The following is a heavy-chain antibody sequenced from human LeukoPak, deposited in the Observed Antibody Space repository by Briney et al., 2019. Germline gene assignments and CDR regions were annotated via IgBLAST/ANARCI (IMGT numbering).Heavy chain of an antibody. CDR2: ISGDGGST. J-gene: IGHJ3*02. V-gene: IGHV3-43*02. CDR1: GFTFDDYA. D-gene: IGHD2-15*01. CDR3: AKDGYCSGGSCFPHAFDI. Sequence: PGGSLRLSCAASGFTFDDYAMHWVRQAPGKGLEWVSLISGDGGSTYYADSVKGRFTISRDNSKNSLYLQMNSLRTEDTALYYCAKDGYCSGGSCFPHAFDIWGQGTMVTVSA.